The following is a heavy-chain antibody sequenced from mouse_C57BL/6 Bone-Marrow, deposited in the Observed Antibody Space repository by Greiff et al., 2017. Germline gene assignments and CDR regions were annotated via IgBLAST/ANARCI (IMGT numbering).Heavy chain of an antibody. CDR1: GYTFTSYW. CDR2: IHPNSGST. V-gene: IGHV1-64*01. D-gene: IGHD1-1*01. Sequence: VQLQQPGAELVKPGASVKLSCKASGYTFTSYWMHWVKQRPGQGLEWIGMIHPNSGSTNYNEKFKSKATLTVDKSSSTAYMQLSSLTSEDSAVYYCARTYYYGSSYRDYWGKGTTLTVSS. J-gene: IGHJ2*01. CDR3: ARTYYYGSSYRDY.